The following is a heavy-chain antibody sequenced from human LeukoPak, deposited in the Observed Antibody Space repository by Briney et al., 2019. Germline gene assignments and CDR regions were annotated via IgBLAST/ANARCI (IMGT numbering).Heavy chain of an antibody. CDR1: GYTFTGYY. CDR3: ARDQMYYYDSSGYWNY. D-gene: IGHD3-22*01. J-gene: IGHJ4*02. CDR2: INPNSGGT. Sequence: ASVKVSCKASGYTFTGYYMHWVRQAPGQGLEWMGRINPNSGGTNYAQKFQGRVTMTRDTSISTAYMELSRLRSDDTAVYYCARDQMYYYDSSGYWNYWGQGTLVTVSS. V-gene: IGHV1-2*06.